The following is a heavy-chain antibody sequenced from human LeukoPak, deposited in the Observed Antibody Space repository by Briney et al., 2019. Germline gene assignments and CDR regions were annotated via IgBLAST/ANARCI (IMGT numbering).Heavy chain of an antibody. V-gene: IGHV4-61*02. CDR2: IYTSGST. CDR3: AREEYYGSGRLIDI. D-gene: IGHD3-10*01. CDR1: GGSISSSNYY. Sequence: PSETLSLTCTVSGGSISSSNYYWSWIRQPAGKGLEWIGRIYTSGSTNYNPSLKSRVTISVDTSKNQFSLKLSSVTAADTAVYYCAREEYYGSGRLIDIWGQGTMVTVSS. J-gene: IGHJ3*02.